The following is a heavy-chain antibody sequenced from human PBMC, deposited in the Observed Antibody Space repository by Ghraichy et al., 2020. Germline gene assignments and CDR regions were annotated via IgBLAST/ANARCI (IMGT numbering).Heavy chain of an antibody. CDR1: GFIFSSYA. CDR2: ISGSGGST. D-gene: IGHD3-22*01. V-gene: IGHV3-23*01. Sequence: GGSLRLSCAASGFIFSSYAMSWVRQAPGKGLEWVSAISGSGGSTYYADYVKGRFAISRDNSKNTLYLQMNSLRAEDTAVYYCAKHNSGYYYDLYYFDYWGQGTLITVSS. J-gene: IGHJ4*02. CDR3: AKHNSGYYYDLYYFDY.